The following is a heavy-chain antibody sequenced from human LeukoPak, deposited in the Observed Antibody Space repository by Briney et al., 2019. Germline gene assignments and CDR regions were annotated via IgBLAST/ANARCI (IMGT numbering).Heavy chain of an antibody. CDR3: AIALSGTYYRDYLDS. CDR2: ISAYNGNT. J-gene: IGHJ4*02. D-gene: IGHD1-26*01. V-gene: IGHV1-18*01. CDR1: GYTFTTYG. Sequence: GASVKLSSTPSGYTFTTYGNTRVRQAPGQGLEWMGWISAYNGNTNYAQKLQGRVTMTTDTSTSTAYMELRSLRSDDTAVNYCAIALSGTYYRDYLDSWGRGSLFTVSS.